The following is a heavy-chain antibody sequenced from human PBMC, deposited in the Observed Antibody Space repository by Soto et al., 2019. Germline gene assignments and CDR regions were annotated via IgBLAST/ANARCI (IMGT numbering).Heavy chain of an antibody. J-gene: IGHJ5*02. Sequence: QVRLQESGPGLVKPSETLSLTCSVSGGSISSYYWSWIRQPPGKGLEWIGYIYYTGSTNSNLSLKSRATISLDTSKNQFSLRLTSVTAADTAVYYCARASGCSDGSCAFDPWGQGTLVTVSS. CDR1: GGSISSYY. CDR3: ARASGCSDGSCAFDP. V-gene: IGHV4-59*01. CDR2: IYYTGST. D-gene: IGHD2-15*01.